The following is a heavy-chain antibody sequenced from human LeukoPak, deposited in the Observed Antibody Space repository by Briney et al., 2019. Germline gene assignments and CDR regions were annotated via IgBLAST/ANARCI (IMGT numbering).Heavy chain of an antibody. CDR3: SRRSETVSGFDP. V-gene: IGHV3-49*04. D-gene: IGHD2-21*02. CDR2: LRGKAYGATA. CDR1: GFTFGDYG. Sequence: GRSLRLSCTASGFTFGDYGVCWVRQAPEKGLEWVAFLRGKAYGATAEYAASVKGRFTISRDDSKRIAYLQMNSLKTEDTAVYYCSRRSETVSGFDPWGQGTLVTVSS. J-gene: IGHJ5*02.